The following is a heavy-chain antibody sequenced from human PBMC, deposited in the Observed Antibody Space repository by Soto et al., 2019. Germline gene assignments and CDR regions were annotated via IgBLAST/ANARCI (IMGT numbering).Heavy chain of an antibody. CDR2: IGNDGYTI. V-gene: IGHV3-11*01. Sequence: GGSLRPSCVGSGLIFSDYYMTWIRQAPGKGLEWISFIGNDGYTIFYADSVKGRFTISRDNAKKSLYLQMSSLRAEDTAVYYCAIDYSSNWYFDVWGRGTLVTVSS. D-gene: IGHD4-4*01. CDR3: AIDYSSNWYFDV. J-gene: IGHJ2*01. CDR1: GLIFSDYY.